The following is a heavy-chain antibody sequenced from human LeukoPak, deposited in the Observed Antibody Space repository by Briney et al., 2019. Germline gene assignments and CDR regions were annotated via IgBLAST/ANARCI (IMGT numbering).Heavy chain of an antibody. J-gene: IGHJ4*02. V-gene: IGHV3-21*01. CDR3: ARDSALYDFWSGYYMY. D-gene: IGHD3-3*01. CDR2: ISSSSSYI. Sequence: GGSLRLSCAASGFTFSSYSMNWVRQAPGKGLEWVSSISSSSSYIYYADSVKGRFTISRDISKSTLYLQMNSLRAEDTAVYYCARDSALYDFWSGYYMYWGQGTLVTVSS. CDR1: GFTFSSYS.